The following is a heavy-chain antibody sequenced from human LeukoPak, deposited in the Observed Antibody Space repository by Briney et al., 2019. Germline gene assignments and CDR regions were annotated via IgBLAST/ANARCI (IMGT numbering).Heavy chain of an antibody. V-gene: IGHV3-53*01. Sequence: GGSLRLSCAASGFTVSSNYMSWVRQAPGKGLEWVSVIYSGGSTYYADSVKGRFTISRDNSKNTLYLQMNSLRAEDTAVYYCARLRGYYDSSGYYYVPIGNNWFDPWGQGTLVTVSS. J-gene: IGHJ5*02. D-gene: IGHD3-22*01. CDR2: IYSGGST. CDR1: GFTVSSNY. CDR3: ARLRGYYDSSGYYYVPIGNNWFDP.